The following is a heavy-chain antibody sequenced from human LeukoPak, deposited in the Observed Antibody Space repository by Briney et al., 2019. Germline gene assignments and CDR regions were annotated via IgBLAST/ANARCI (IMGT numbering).Heavy chain of an antibody. V-gene: IGHV1-2*02. J-gene: IGHJ4*02. D-gene: IGHD6-13*01. Sequence: ASVKVSCKASGYTLTSYGISWVRQAPGQGLEWMGWINPNSGGTNYAQKFQGRVTMTRDTSISTAYMELSRLRSDDTAVYYCARDLGGSWYSHWGQGTLVTVSS. CDR1: GYTLTSYG. CDR3: ARDLGGSWYSH. CDR2: INPNSGGT.